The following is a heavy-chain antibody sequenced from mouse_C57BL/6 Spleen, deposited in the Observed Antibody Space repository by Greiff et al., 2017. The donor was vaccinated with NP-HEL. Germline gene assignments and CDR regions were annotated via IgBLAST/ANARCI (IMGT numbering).Heavy chain of an antibody. CDR3: ARWQDYDGDDGAWFAY. CDR2: IYPGDGDT. V-gene: IGHV1-80*01. D-gene: IGHD2-4*01. CDR1: GYAFSSYW. Sequence: QVQLKQSGAELVKPGASVKISCKASGYAFSSYWMNWVKQRPGKGLEWIGQIYPGDGDTNYNGKFKGKATLTADKSSSTAYMQLSSLTSEDSAVYFCARWQDYDGDDGAWFAYWGQGTLVTVSA. J-gene: IGHJ3*01.